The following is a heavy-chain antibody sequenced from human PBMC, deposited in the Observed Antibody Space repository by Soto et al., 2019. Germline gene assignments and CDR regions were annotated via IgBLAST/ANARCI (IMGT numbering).Heavy chain of an antibody. J-gene: IGHJ4*02. V-gene: IGHV3-33*01. CDR3: ARDKGLVVVVAATDDYFDY. Sequence: QVQLVESGGGVVQPGRSLRLSCAASGFTFSSYGMHWVRQAPGKGLEWVAVIWYDGSNKYYADSVKGRFTISRDNSKNTLYLQKNSLRAEDTAVYYCARDKGLVVVVAATDDYFDYWGQGTLVTVSS. CDR1: GFTFSSYG. D-gene: IGHD2-15*01. CDR2: IWYDGSNK.